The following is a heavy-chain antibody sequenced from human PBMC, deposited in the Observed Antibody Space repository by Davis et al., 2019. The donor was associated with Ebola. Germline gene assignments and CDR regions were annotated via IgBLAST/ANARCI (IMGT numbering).Heavy chain of an antibody. J-gene: IGHJ6*02. CDR2: INHSGST. V-gene: IGHV4-34*01. CDR3: ARVRRSLYHGMDV. Sequence: SETLSLTCAVYGGSFSGYYWSWIRQPPGKGLEWIGEINHSGSTNYNPSLKSRVTISVDTSKNQFSLKLSSVTAADTAVYYCARVRRSLYHGMDVWGQGTTVTVSS. D-gene: IGHD3-16*02. CDR1: GGSFSGYY.